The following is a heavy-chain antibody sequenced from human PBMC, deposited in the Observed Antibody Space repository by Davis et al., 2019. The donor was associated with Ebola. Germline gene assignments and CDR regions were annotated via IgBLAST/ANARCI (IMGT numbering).Heavy chain of an antibody. CDR3: ARDRSNIVGAIPLFDY. CDR1: GYTFTGYY. D-gene: IGHD1-26*01. Sequence: ASVKVSCKASGYTFTGYYMHWVRQAPGQGLEWMGWISAYNGNTNYAQKLQGRVTMTTDTSTSTAYMELRSLRSDDTAVYYCARDRSNIVGAIPLFDYWGQGTLVTVSS. J-gene: IGHJ4*02. V-gene: IGHV1-18*04. CDR2: ISAYNGNT.